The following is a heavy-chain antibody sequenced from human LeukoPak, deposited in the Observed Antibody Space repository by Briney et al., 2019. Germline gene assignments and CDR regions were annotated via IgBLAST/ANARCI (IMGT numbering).Heavy chain of an antibody. D-gene: IGHD2-15*01. Sequence: ASVKVSCKTSGYTFTRYGISWVRQAPGQGLEWMGWISGYNGNTKYQQKFQGRVTLTTDTSMSTADMELRGLRSDDTAVYYCARVGCSGANCYSSADYWGQGTLVTVSS. V-gene: IGHV1-18*01. CDR1: GYTFTRYG. J-gene: IGHJ4*02. CDR2: ISGYNGNT. CDR3: ARVGCSGANCYSSADY.